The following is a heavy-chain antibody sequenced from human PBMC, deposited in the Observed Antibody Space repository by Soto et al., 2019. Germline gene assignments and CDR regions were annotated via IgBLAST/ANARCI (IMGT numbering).Heavy chain of an antibody. CDR2: VSAGGDMT. CDR3: ARGDRGGSGSSASYYYSGLDV. Sequence: DVQLLESGGHLVQPGGSLRLSCAASGFTFSSYAMSWVRQAPGTGLEWVSSVSAGGDMTYYSDSVKGRFTISRDNSNNALFLQMNSLRIEDTALYYCARGDRGGSGSSASYYYSGLDVWGQGTSVTVS. V-gene: IGHV3-23*01. J-gene: IGHJ6*02. CDR1: GFTFSSYA. D-gene: IGHD3-10*01.